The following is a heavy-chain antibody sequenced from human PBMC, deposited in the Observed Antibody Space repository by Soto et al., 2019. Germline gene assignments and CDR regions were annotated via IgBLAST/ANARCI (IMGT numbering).Heavy chain of an antibody. V-gene: IGHV3-21*01. CDR1: GFTISDFN. J-gene: IGHJ4*02. CDR2: INSYSDYV. D-gene: IGHD2-2*02. CDR3: ARASCSSTACYIPDYFDY. Sequence: PGGSLTLACTASGFTISDFNLVWVRQGPQEVRQWVASINSYSDYVYYAESVEGRFTISRDNAKNTLFLHMDDLRAEDTAMYFRARASCSSTACYIPDYFDYWGQGP.